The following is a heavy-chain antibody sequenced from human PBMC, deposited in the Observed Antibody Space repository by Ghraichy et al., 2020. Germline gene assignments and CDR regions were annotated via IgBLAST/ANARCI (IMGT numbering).Heavy chain of an antibody. CDR2: ISSSSTYI. CDR1: GFIFSSYS. CDR3: ARDSVVVVPAAPDF. D-gene: IGHD2-2*01. J-gene: IGHJ4*02. V-gene: IGHV3-21*01. Sequence: GGSLRLSCAASGFIFSSYSLNWVRQAPGKGLEWVSSISSSSTYIYYADSVKGRFTISRDNAKNSLYLQMNSLGADDTAVYYCARDSVVVVPAAPDFWGQGTLVTVSS.